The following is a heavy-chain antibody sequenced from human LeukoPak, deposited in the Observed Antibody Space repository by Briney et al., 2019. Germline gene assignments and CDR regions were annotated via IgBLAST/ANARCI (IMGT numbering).Heavy chain of an antibody. CDR1: GFTFSSYG. CDR2: ISSSSSYI. Sequence: GGSLRLSCAASGFTFSSYGMHWVRQAPGKGLEWVSSISSSSSYIYYADSVKGRFTISRDNAKNSLYLKMNSLRAEDTAVYYCARVSGASRSGWYGVGYFDYWGQGTLVTVSS. D-gene: IGHD6-19*01. CDR3: ARVSGASRSGWYGVGYFDY. V-gene: IGHV3-21*01. J-gene: IGHJ4*02.